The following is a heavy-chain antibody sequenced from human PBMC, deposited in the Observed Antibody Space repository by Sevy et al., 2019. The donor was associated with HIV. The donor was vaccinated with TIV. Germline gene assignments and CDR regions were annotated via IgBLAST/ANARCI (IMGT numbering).Heavy chain of an antibody. V-gene: IGHV3-48*03. D-gene: IGHD6-19*01. Sequence: GGSLRLSCAASGFTFSSYEMNWVRQAPGKGLEWVSYISSSGSTIYYADSVKGRFTISRDNAKNSLYLQMNSLRAEDTAVYYCAGRNGKIAVAAPYDYWGQGTLVTVSS. J-gene: IGHJ4*02. CDR3: AGRNGKIAVAAPYDY. CDR2: ISSSGSTI. CDR1: GFTFSSYE.